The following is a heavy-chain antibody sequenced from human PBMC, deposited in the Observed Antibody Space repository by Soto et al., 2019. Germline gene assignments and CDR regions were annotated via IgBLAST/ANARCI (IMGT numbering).Heavy chain of an antibody. Sequence: GESLKISCKGSGYSFTSYWIGWVRQMPGKGLEWMGIIYPGDSDTRYSPSFQGQVTISADKSISTAYLQWSSLKASDTAMYYCAKCSGGSCFFSEGGPDYYYYYYMDVWGKGTTVTVSS. CDR3: AKCSGGSCFFSEGGPDYYYYYYMDV. D-gene: IGHD2-15*01. CDR1: GYSFTSYW. CDR2: IYPGDSDT. J-gene: IGHJ6*03. V-gene: IGHV5-51*01.